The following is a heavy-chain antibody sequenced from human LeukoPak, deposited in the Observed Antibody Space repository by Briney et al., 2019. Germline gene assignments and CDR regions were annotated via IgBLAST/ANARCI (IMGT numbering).Heavy chain of an antibody. D-gene: IGHD3-10*01. CDR1: GYTFTNYD. V-gene: IGHV1-8*03. CDR3: ARNYYYNYMDV. Sequence: ASVKVSCKASGYTFTNYDIHWVRQATGQGLEWMGWMNPYSANTGYAQTFQGRITITRNTPISTAYMELSNLKSEDTAVYYCARNYYYNYMDVWGKGTTVTISS. J-gene: IGHJ6*03. CDR2: MNPYSANT.